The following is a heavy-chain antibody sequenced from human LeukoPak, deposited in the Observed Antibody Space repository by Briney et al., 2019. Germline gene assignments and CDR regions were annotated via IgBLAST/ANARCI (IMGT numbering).Heavy chain of an antibody. Sequence: PGGSLRLSCAASGFTFSSYEMNWVRQAPGKGLEWVSYISSSGSTIYYADSVKGRSTISRDNAKNSLYLQMNSLRAEDTAVYYCARDRYSGSYRSAWDYWGQGTLVTVSS. V-gene: IGHV3-48*03. CDR3: ARDRYSGSYRSAWDY. CDR2: ISSSGSTI. CDR1: GFTFSSYE. J-gene: IGHJ4*02. D-gene: IGHD1-26*01.